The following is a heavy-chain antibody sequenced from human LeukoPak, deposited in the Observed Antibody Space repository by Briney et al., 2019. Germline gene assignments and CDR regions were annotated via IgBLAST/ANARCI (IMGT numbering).Heavy chain of an antibody. CDR1: GGSFSGYY. D-gene: IGHD3-10*01. Sequence: SETLSLTCAVYGGSFSGYYWSWIRQPPGKGLEWIGEINHSGSTNYNPSLKSRVTISVDKSKNQFSLKLSSVTAADTAVYYCARVISPDSYFYYSSYYYMDVWGKGTTVTVSS. CDR2: INHSGST. J-gene: IGHJ6*03. CDR3: ARVISPDSYFYYSSYYYMDV. V-gene: IGHV4-34*01.